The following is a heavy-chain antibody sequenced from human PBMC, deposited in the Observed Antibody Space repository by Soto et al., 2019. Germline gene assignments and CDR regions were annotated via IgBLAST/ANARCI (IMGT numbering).Heavy chain of an antibody. V-gene: IGHV3-15*07. D-gene: IGHD3-3*01. Sequence: GGSLRLSCAASGFTFSNAWMNWVRQAPGKGLEWVGRIKSKTDGGTTDYAAPVKGRFTISRDDSKNTLYLQMNSLKTEDTAVYYCTTDRFLEWLSQVDYWGQGTLVTVSS. CDR3: TTDRFLEWLSQVDY. CDR2: IKSKTDGGTT. J-gene: IGHJ4*02. CDR1: GFTFSNAW.